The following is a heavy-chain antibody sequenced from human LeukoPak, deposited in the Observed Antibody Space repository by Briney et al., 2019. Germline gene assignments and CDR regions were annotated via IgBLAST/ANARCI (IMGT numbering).Heavy chain of an antibody. CDR1: GFTFSSYA. J-gene: IGHJ4*02. Sequence: GGSLRLSCAASGFTFSSYAMHWVRQAPGKGLEWVAVISYDGSNKYYADSVKGRFTISRDNSKNTLYLQMNSLRAEDTAVYYCARVDYSNYNFDYWGQGTLVTVSS. D-gene: IGHD4-11*01. CDR2: ISYDGSNK. V-gene: IGHV3-30*04. CDR3: ARVDYSNYNFDY.